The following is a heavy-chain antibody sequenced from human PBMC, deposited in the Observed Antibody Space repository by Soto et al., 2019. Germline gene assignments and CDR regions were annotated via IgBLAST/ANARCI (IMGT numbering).Heavy chain of an antibody. V-gene: IGHV4-59*01. Sequence: PSETLSLTCTVSGGSISSYYWSWIRQPPGKGLEWIGYIYYSGSTNYNPSLKSRVTISVDTSKNQFSLKLSSVTAADTAVYYCARLFSQSRCMDVWGQGTTVTVSS. CDR2: IYYSGST. J-gene: IGHJ6*02. D-gene: IGHD3-9*01. CDR3: ARLFSQSRCMDV. CDR1: GGSISSYY.